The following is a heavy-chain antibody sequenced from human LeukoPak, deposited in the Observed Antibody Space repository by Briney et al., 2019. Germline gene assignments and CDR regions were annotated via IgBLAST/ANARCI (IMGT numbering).Heavy chain of an antibody. J-gene: IGHJ6*02. D-gene: IGHD2-2*01. CDR3: ARSTGVVVPAVDV. Sequence: SGTLSLTCAVYGGSFSGYYWSWIRQPPGKGLEWIGEINHSGSTNYNPSLKSRVTISVDTSKNQFSLKLSSVTAADTAVYYCARSTGVVVPAVDVWGQGTTVTVSS. V-gene: IGHV4-34*01. CDR1: GGSFSGYY. CDR2: INHSGST.